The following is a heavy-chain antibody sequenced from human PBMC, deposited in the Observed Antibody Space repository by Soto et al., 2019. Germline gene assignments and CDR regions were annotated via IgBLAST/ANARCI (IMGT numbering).Heavy chain of an antibody. Sequence: QVQLVQSGAEVRKPGASVKVSCKTSGYTFTTSDINWVRQATGQGLEWMGWMSPNSGNTGYAQKFQGRVTMTRNTSINTAYMELSSLISEDTAVYYCARVSFFYDSSGFPVRAFDIWGQGTMVTVSS. J-gene: IGHJ3*02. CDR3: ARVSFFYDSSGFPVRAFDI. V-gene: IGHV1-8*01. CDR1: GYTFTTSD. CDR2: MSPNSGNT. D-gene: IGHD3-22*01.